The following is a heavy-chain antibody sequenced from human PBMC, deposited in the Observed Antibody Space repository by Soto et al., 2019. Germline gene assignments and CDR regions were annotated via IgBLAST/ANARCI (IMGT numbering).Heavy chain of an antibody. V-gene: IGHV1-2*04. J-gene: IGHJ4*02. D-gene: IGHD3-9*01. CDR3: ARGGVDWWPLRYYFDY. Sequence: ASVKVSCKASGYTFTGYYMHWVRQAPGQGLEWMGWINPNSGGTNYAQKFQGWVTMTRDTSISTAYMELSRLRSDDTAVYYCARGGVDWWPLRYYFDYWGQGTLVTVSS. CDR1: GYTFTGYY. CDR2: INPNSGGT.